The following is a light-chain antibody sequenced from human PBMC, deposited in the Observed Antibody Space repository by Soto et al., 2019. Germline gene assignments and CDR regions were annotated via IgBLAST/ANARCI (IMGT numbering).Light chain of an antibody. CDR2: GNT. J-gene: IGLJ1*01. Sequence: QSVLTQPPSVSGAPGQRVTISCTGSNSNIGAGYDVHWYQQLPETAPKLVIFGNTARPSGVPDRFSGSKSGTSASLAITGLQAEDEADYYCQSYDTSLSGDVFGTGTKVTVL. CDR3: QSYDTSLSGDV. V-gene: IGLV1-40*01. CDR1: NSNIGAGYD.